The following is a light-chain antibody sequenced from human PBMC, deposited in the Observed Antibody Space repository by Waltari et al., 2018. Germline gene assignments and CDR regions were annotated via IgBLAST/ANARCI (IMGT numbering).Light chain of an antibody. CDR2: DTA. CDR3: QHRVNWPWT. V-gene: IGKV3-11*01. J-gene: IGKJ1*01. CDR1: QSVGIN. Sequence: RARQSVGINVAWFQQEPGLPPRLLMYDTAKRATGIPARFSGSGSGADFTLTISSLEPEDFAIYYCQHRVNWPWTFGQGTKVDIK.